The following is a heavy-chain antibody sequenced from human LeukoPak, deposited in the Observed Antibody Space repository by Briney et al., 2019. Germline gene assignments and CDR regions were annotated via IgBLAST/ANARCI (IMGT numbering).Heavy chain of an antibody. Sequence: SQTLSLTCAVSGGSISSGGYYWSWIRQPPGKGLEWIGYIYYSGSTYYNPSLKSRVTISVDTSKNQFSLKLSSVTAADTAVYYCARDITGYFDYWGQGTLVTVSS. D-gene: IGHD3-3*01. V-gene: IGHV4-30-4*01. CDR3: ARDITGYFDY. J-gene: IGHJ4*02. CDR2: IYYSGST. CDR1: GGSISSGGYY.